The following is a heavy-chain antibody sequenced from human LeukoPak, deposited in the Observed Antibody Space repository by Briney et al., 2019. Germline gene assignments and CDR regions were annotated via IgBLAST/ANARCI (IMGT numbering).Heavy chain of an antibody. CDR3: ARDSSIVVVITSDFDY. D-gene: IGHD3-22*01. CDR1: GFTFSSYA. CDR2: ISYDGSNK. V-gene: IGHV3-30-3*01. Sequence: GRSLRLSCAASGFTFSSYAMHWVRQAPGKGLEWVAVISYDGSNKYYADSVKGRFTISRDNYKNTLYLQMNSLRAEDTAVYYCARDSSIVVVITSDFDYWGQGTLVTVSS. J-gene: IGHJ4*02.